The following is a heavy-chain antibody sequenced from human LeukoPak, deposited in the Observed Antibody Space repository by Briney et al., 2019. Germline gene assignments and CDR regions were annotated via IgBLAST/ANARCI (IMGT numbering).Heavy chain of an antibody. V-gene: IGHV1-69*05. J-gene: IGHJ5*02. CDR3: ATQAAAGTYWFDP. Sequence: SVKVSCKASGGTFSSYAISWVRQAPGRGLEWMGRIIPIFGTANYAQKFQDRVTITTDESTSTAYMELSSLRSEDTAVYYCATQAAAGTYWFDPWGQGTLVTVSS. D-gene: IGHD6-13*01. CDR1: GGTFSSYA. CDR2: IIPIFGTA.